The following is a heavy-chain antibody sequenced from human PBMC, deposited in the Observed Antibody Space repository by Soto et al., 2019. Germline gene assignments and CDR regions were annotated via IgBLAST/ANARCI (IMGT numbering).Heavy chain of an antibody. CDR2: ISAYIGNT. V-gene: IGHV1-18*01. Sequence: QVQLVQSGAEVKKPGASVKVSCKASGYTFSNYGITWVRQAPGQGLEWMGWISAYIGNTNYAQNLQGRVTMTTDTSMSTAYMELRSLRSDDTAVYYCARTNTMVTPFDYWGQGTRVTVSS. D-gene: IGHD3-10*01. CDR1: GYTFSNYG. CDR3: ARTNTMVTPFDY. J-gene: IGHJ4*02.